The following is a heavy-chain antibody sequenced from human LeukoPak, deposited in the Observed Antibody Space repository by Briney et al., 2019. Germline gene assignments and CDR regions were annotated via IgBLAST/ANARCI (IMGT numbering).Heavy chain of an antibody. V-gene: IGHV3-30*03. D-gene: IGHD6-13*01. CDR3: AMIAAAGPRFNWFDP. J-gene: IGHJ5*02. Sequence: GGSLRLSCAASGFTFSSYGMHWVRQAPGKGLEWVSVISYDVSNKYYADSVKGRFTISRDNSKNTLYLQMNSLRAENTAVNYCAMIAAAGPRFNWFDPWGQGTLVTVSS. CDR2: ISYDVSNK. CDR1: GFTFSSYG.